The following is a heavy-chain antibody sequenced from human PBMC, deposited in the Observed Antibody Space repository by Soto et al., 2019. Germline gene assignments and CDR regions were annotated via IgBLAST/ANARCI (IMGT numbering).Heavy chain of an antibody. CDR1: GFTFSSYG. J-gene: IGHJ4*02. D-gene: IGHD3-22*01. CDR2: ISYDGSNK. Sequence: QVQLVESGGGVVQPGRSLRLSCAASGFTFSSYGMHWVRQAPGKGLEWVAVISYDGSNKYYADSVKGRFTISRDNSKNTLYLQMNSRRAEDTAVYYCAKDRQTYASSGYLDWGQGTLVTVSS. CDR3: AKDRQTYASSGYLD. V-gene: IGHV3-30*18.